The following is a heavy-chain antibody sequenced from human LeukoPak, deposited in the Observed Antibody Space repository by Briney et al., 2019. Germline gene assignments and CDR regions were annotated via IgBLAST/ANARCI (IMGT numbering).Heavy chain of an antibody. Sequence: PGGSLRLSCAASGFTFSSYWMSWVRQAPGKGLEWVANIKQDGSEKYYVDSVKGRFTISRDNAKYSLYLQMNGLRAEDTAVYYCVRKPSGTYSYHLDYWGQGTLVTVSS. CDR2: IKQDGSEK. V-gene: IGHV3-7*01. CDR3: VRKPSGTYSYHLDY. J-gene: IGHJ4*02. CDR1: GFTFSSYW. D-gene: IGHD1-26*01.